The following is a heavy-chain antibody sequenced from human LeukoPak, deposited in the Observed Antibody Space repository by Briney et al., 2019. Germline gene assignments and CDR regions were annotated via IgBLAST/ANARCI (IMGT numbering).Heavy chain of an antibody. CDR1: GSTFSSYN. D-gene: IGHD3-10*02. V-gene: IGHV3-21*01. Sequence: GGSLRLSCAASGSTFSSYNMNWVRQAPGKGPEWVSSITSSSSYIYYADSVKGRFTISRDNAKNSLYLQMNSLRAEDTAVYYCAELGITMIGGVWGKGTTVTISS. J-gene: IGHJ6*04. CDR3: AELGITMIGGV. CDR2: ITSSSSYI.